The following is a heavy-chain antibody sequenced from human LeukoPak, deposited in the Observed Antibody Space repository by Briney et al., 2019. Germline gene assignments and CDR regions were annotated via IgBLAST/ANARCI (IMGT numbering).Heavy chain of an antibody. V-gene: IGHV1-8*01. D-gene: IGHD3-10*01. J-gene: IGHJ6*02. CDR3: ARVATSWRGDYYYGMDV. CDR1: GYTFTSYD. Sequence: ASVKVSCKASGYTFTSYDINWVRQATGQGLEWMGWMNPNSGNTGYAQKFQGRVTMTRNTSIGTAYMELSSLRSEDTAVYYCARVATSWRGDYYYGMDVWGQGTTVTVSS. CDR2: MNPNSGNT.